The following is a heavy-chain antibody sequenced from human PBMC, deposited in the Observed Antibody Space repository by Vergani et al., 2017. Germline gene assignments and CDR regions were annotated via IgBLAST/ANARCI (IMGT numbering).Heavy chain of an antibody. CDR1: GFTSAGYA. J-gene: IGHJ5*02. CDR3: AKDLGTSSGGGWFDP. V-gene: IGHV3-9*02. Sequence: EVQLEESGGGLVLPGRSLRLSCVASGFTSAGYAMHWVRHGLGKGLEWVSGISWNSNSIGYADSVKGRFTISRDNAKNSLYLQMNSLRAEDTALYYCAKDLGTSSGGGWFDPWGQGTLVTVSS. D-gene: IGHD6-6*01. CDR2: ISWNSNSI.